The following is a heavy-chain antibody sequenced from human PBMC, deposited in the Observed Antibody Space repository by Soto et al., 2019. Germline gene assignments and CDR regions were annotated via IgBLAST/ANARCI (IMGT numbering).Heavy chain of an antibody. Sequence: PSETLSLTCVVSGDSISSSFWWSWVRQSPGKGLEWIGEIYHTGITNYNPSLKSRVTISVDTSKNQFSLKLSSVTAADTAVYYCASIVVPAAPFDYWGQGTLVTVS. V-gene: IGHV4-4*02. CDR2: IYHTGIT. J-gene: IGHJ4*02. CDR1: GDSISSSFW. CDR3: ASIVVPAAPFDY. D-gene: IGHD2-2*01.